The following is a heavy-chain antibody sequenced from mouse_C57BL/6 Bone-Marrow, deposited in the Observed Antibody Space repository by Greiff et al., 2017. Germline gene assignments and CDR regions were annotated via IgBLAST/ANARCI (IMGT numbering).Heavy chain of an antibody. CDR2: ISDGGSYT. CDR1: GFTFSSYA. D-gene: IGHD2-5*01. J-gene: IGHJ2*01. V-gene: IGHV5-4*01. Sequence: EVKLVESGGGLVKPGGSLKLSCAASGFTFSSYAMSWVRQTPEKRLEWVATISDGGSYTYYPDNVKGRFTISRDNAKNNLYLQMSHLKSEDTAMYYWARDHYSNADFDYWGQGTTLTVSS. CDR3: ARDHYSNADFDY.